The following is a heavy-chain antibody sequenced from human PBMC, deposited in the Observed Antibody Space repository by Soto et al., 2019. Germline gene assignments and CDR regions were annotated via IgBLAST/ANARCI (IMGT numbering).Heavy chain of an antibody. Sequence: GGSLRLSCAASGFTFSSYGMHWVRQAPGKGLEWVAVIWYDGSNKYYADSVKSRFTISRDNSKNTLYLQMNSLRAEDTAVYYCARYSNYVTSDVWFDPWGQGTLVTVSS. CDR1: GFTFSSYG. J-gene: IGHJ5*02. D-gene: IGHD4-4*01. CDR2: IWYDGSNK. V-gene: IGHV3-33*01. CDR3: ARYSNYVTSDVWFDP.